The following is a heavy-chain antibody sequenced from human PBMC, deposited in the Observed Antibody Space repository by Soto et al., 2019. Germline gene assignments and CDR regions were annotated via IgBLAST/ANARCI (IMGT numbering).Heavy chain of an antibody. D-gene: IGHD2-21*02. V-gene: IGHV1-8*01. Sequence: GASVKVSCKASGYTFTGYDINWVRQATGQGLEWMGWMNPNSGNTGYAQKFQGRVTMTRNTSISTAYMELSSLRSEDTAVYYCARSIVVVTALDYWGQGTLVTVSS. J-gene: IGHJ4*02. CDR1: GYTFTGYD. CDR3: ARSIVVVTALDY. CDR2: MNPNSGNT.